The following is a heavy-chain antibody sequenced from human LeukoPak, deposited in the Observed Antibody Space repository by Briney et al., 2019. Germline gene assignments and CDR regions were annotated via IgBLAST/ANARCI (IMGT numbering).Heavy chain of an antibody. CDR3: AKDRCSNGIGCYYYYMDV. CDR1: GFTFSSYS. Sequence: GGSLRLSCAASGFTFSSYSMNWVRQAPGKGLEWISSISSSSTYIYFADYVKGRFNISRDNAKNSLYLQMNSLRAEDTAVYYCAKDRCSNGIGCYYYYMDVWGKGTTVTISS. D-gene: IGHD2-8*01. J-gene: IGHJ6*03. CDR2: ISSSSTYI. V-gene: IGHV3-21*06.